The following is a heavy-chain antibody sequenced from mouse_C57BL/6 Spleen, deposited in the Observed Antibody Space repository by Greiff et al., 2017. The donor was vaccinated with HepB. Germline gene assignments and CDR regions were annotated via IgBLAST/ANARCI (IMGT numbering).Heavy chain of an antibody. Sequence: EVKLQESGGDLVKPGGSLKLSCAASGFTFSSYGMSWVRQTPDKRLEWVATISSGGSYTYYPDSVKGRFTISRDNAKNTLYLQMSSLKSEDTAMYYCASTYYYGSSPYAMDYWGQGTSVTVSS. V-gene: IGHV5-6*01. J-gene: IGHJ4*01. CDR1: GFTFSSYG. D-gene: IGHD1-1*01. CDR3: ASTYYYGSSPYAMDY. CDR2: ISSGGSYT.